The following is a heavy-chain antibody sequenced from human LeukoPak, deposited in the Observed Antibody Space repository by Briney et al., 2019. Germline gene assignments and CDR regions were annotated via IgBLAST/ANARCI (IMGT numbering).Heavy chain of an antibody. CDR1: GGSISSSSYY. CDR2: IYYSGST. V-gene: IGHV4-39*01. Sequence: SSETLSLTCTVSGGSISSSSYYWGWFRQPPGKGLEWIGSIYYSGSTYYNPSLKSRVTISVDTSKNQFSLKLSSVTAADTAVYYCARIGAYCGGDCSRRGNWFDPWGQGTLVTVSS. CDR3: ARIGAYCGGDCSRRGNWFDP. D-gene: IGHD2-21*02. J-gene: IGHJ5*02.